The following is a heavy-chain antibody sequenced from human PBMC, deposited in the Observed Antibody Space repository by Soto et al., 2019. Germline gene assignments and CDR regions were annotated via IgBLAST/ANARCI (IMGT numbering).Heavy chain of an antibody. CDR1: GFTFSRYA. Sequence: EVQLLESGGGLVQPGGSLRLSCAASGFTFSRYAMKRVRQAPGTGLEWVSLIGESGTPTYYADSVKGRFTISRDNSGNTLFLEMYSLRAEDTAVYYCARYIPGVRYYGMDVWCQGTTVTVSS. J-gene: IGHJ6*02. D-gene: IGHD2-2*01. CDR2: IGESGTPT. V-gene: IGHV3-23*01. CDR3: ARYIPGVRYYGMDV.